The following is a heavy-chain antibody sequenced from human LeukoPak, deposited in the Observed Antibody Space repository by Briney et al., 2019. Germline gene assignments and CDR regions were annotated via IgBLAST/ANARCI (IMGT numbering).Heavy chain of an antibody. CDR3: ASSSWYGRVDY. CDR2: IYYSGST. Sequence: SETLSLTRSVSGGSISSYYWSWIGKPPGKGLEWIGYIYYSGSTNYNPSLKSRVTISVDTSKNQFSLKLSSVTAADTAVYYCASSSWYGRVDYWGQGTLVTVSS. V-gene: IGHV4-59*01. J-gene: IGHJ4*02. D-gene: IGHD6-13*01. CDR1: GGSISSYY.